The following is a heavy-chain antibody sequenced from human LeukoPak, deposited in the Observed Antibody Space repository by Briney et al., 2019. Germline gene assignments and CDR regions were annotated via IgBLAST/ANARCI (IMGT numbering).Heavy chain of an antibody. CDR2: IYYSGIT. D-gene: IGHD3-22*01. CDR1: GDSISSYY. J-gene: IGHJ5*02. CDR3: ARDRTYYFDSSFDP. V-gene: IGHV4-59*01. Sequence: VKPSETLSLTCTVSGDSISSYYWSWIRQPPGKGLEWIGYIYYSGITSYNPSLKSRVTISVDTSKNQFSLKLSSVTAADTAVYYCARDRTYYFDSSFDPWGQGTLVTVSS.